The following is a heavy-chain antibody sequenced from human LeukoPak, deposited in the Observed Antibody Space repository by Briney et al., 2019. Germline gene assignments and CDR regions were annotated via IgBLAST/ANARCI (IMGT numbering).Heavy chain of an antibody. CDR1: GYTFTSYA. D-gene: IGHD3-10*01. V-gene: IGHV1-3*01. J-gene: IGHJ5*02. CDR3: ARDRVELLWFGELSGVGWFDP. CDR2: INAGNGNT. Sequence: GASVKVSCKASGYTFTSYAMHWVRQAPGQRLEWMGWINAGNGNTKYSQKFKGRVTITRDTSASTAYMELSSLRSEDTAVYYCARDRVELLWFGELSGVGWFDPWGQGTLVTVSS.